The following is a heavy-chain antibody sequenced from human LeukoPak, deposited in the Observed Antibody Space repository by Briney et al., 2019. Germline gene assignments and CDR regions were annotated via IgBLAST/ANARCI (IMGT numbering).Heavy chain of an antibody. Sequence: PSETLSLTCTVSGGSISSSFWSWIRQPPGKGLECIGSTYYSGSPYYNPSLKSRVTISVDTSKNQFSLRLSSVTAADTAVYYCATWRTAKTGFDYWGQGTLVTVSS. CDR2: TYYSGSP. CDR1: GGSISSSF. CDR3: ATWRTAKTGFDY. D-gene: IGHD1-1*01. J-gene: IGHJ4*02. V-gene: IGHV4-59*05.